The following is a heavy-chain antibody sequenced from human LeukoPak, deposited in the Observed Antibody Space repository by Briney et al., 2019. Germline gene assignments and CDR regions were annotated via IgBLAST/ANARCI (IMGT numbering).Heavy chain of an antibody. CDR3: ARAPDDFWSSYYIEYYYMDV. J-gene: IGHJ6*03. CDR2: IYYSGST. D-gene: IGHD3-3*01. Sequence: SETLSPTCTVSGGSISSYYWSWIRQPPGKGLECIGYIYYSGSTNYNASLKSRVTISVDTSKNQFSLKLSSVTAADTAVYYCARAPDDFWSSYYIEYYYMDVWGKGTTVTVSS. V-gene: IGHV4-59*01. CDR1: GGSISSYY.